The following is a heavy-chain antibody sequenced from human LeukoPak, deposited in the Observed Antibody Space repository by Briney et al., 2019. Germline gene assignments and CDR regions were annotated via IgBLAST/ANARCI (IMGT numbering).Heavy chain of an antibody. V-gene: IGHV4-30-2*05. CDR2: ISYSGRT. D-gene: IGHD6-13*01. J-gene: IGHJ4*02. CDR1: GGSISSGGYS. CDR3: ARDLGYSSSWIK. Sequence: PSETLSLTCAVSGGSISSGGYSWSWIRQPPGKGLEWIGYISYSGRTYYNPSLKSRVIISVDTSKNQVSLKLSSVTAADTAVYYCARDLGYSSSWIKWGQGTLVTVSS.